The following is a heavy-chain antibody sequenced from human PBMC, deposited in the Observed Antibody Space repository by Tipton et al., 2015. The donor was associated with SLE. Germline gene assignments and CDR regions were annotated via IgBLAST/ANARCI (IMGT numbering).Heavy chain of an antibody. J-gene: IGHJ6*02. V-gene: IGHV3-48*03. Sequence: SLRLSCVASGFTFSTYELTWVRQAPGKGLEWIAHLSGDKTLINYADSVKGRFTISRDNAKNSLFLQMNSLRDKDTGVYCCAGLELRYASMDVWGQGTTVTVSS. CDR3: AGLELRYASMDV. CDR1: GFTFSTYE. D-gene: IGHD3-16*01. CDR2: LSGDKTLI.